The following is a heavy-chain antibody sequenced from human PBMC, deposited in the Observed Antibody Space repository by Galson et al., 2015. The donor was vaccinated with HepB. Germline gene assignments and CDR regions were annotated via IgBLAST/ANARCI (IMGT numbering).Heavy chain of an antibody. Sequence: SLRLSCAASGFTFSSFAFHWVRQTPGTGLEHIAAISRDGTSIRYADSVKDRFIATRDNGRNELFLEMTGLTPDDTAVYFCVREQEAGIQLWVERFFFAHWGQGALVTVSS. V-gene: IGHV3-64D*06. J-gene: IGHJ4*02. CDR3: VREQEAGIQLWVERFFFAH. D-gene: IGHD3-16*01. CDR1: GFTFSSFA. CDR2: ISRDGTSI.